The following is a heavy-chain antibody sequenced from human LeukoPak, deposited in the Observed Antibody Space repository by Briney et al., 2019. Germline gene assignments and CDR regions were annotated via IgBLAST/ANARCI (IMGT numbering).Heavy chain of an antibody. V-gene: IGHV3-48*03. J-gene: IGHJ4*02. Sequence: GGSLRLSCAASGFTFRSCEMNWVRQAPGKGLEWVSYISGSGSSVYYADSVKGRFTMSRDNAKNSLYLEMNSLRAEDTAVYYCARDYYDSSGYYSLDCWGQGTLVTVS. CDR1: GFTFRSCE. D-gene: IGHD3-22*01. CDR3: ARDYYDSSGYYSLDC. CDR2: ISGSGSSV.